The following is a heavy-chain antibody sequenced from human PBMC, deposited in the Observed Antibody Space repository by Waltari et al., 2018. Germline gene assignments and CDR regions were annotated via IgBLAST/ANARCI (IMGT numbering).Heavy chain of an antibody. CDR2: MNPNSGGT. V-gene: IGHV1-2*06. CDR3: ARVVPNIAAAGKVNWFDP. J-gene: IGHJ5*02. D-gene: IGHD6-13*01. Sequence: QVQLVQSGAEVKKPGASVKVSCKASGYTFTGYYMHWVRQAPGQGLEWMGRMNPNSGGTNDAQKVQGRGTMTRDTSISTAYMELSRLRSDDTAVYYCARVVPNIAAAGKVNWFDPWGQGTLVTVSS. CDR1: GYTFTGYY.